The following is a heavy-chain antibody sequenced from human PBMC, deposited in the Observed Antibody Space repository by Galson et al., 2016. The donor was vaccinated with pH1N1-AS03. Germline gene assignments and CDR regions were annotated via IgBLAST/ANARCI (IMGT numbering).Heavy chain of an antibody. Sequence: TLSLTCSVSGGSISSGGNYWTWIRQHPGKGLEWIGYIYDSGRSYYNPSLKSRLTIPVDTSKNQLSLKLRSVTAADTAVYYCSRGGVMVPTNLEAFDIWGQGTMVTVSS. J-gene: IGHJ3*02. V-gene: IGHV4-31*03. CDR2: IYDSGRS. CDR1: GGSISSGGNY. CDR3: SRGGVMVPTNLEAFDI. D-gene: IGHD5-12*01.